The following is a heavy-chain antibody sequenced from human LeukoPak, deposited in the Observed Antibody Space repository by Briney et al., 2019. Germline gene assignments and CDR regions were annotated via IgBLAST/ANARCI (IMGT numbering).Heavy chain of an antibody. CDR2: INHSGST. D-gene: IGHD3-10*01. Sequence: PGGSLRLFCAASGFTFSSYSMNWVRQAPGKGLEWIGEINHSGSTNYNPSLKSRVTISVDTSKNQFSLKLSSVTAADTAVYYCARGLLLWFGELLSPLYYFDYWGQGTLVTVSS. V-gene: IGHV4-34*01. CDR3: ARGLLLWFGELLSPLYYFDY. J-gene: IGHJ4*02. CDR1: GFTFSSYS.